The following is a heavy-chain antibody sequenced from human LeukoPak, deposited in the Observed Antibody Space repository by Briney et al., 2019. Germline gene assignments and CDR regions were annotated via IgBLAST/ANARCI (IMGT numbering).Heavy chain of an antibody. V-gene: IGHV3-30*18. J-gene: IGHJ6*02. D-gene: IGHD1-7*01. CDR1: GFTFSGYG. CDR2: ISYDGSNK. Sequence: GGSLRLSCAASGFTFSGYGMHWVRQAPGKGLEWVAVISYDGSNKYYADSVKGRFTISRDNSKNTLYLQMNSLRAEDTAVYYCAKDIGDNWNWDYYYYGMDVWGQGTTVTVSS. CDR3: AKDIGDNWNWDYYYYGMDV.